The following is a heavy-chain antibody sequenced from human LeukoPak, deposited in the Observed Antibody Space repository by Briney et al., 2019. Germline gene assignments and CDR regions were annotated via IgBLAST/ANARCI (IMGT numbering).Heavy chain of an antibody. V-gene: IGHV4-61*01. J-gene: IGHJ5*02. CDR2: IYYSGST. D-gene: IGHD3-10*01. CDR3: ASYYYGSGSYAHNWFDP. CDR1: GGSVSSGSYY. Sequence: SETLSLTCTVSGGSVSSGSYYWSWIRQPPGKGLEWIGYIYYSGSTNYNPSLKSRVTISVDTSKNQFSLKLSSVTAADTAMYYCASYYYGSGSYAHNWFDPWGQGTLVTVSS.